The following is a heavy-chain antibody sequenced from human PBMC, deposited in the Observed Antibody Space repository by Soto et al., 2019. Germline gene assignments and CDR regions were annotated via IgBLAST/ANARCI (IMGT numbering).Heavy chain of an antibody. J-gene: IGHJ4*02. CDR1: GGTFSSYA. D-gene: IGHD3-22*01. CDR3: ARGTYDYDSSGYGSCGY. Sequence: SVKVSCKASGGTFSSYAISWVRQAPGQGLEWMGGIIPIFGTANYAQKFQGRVTITADESTSTAYMELSSLRYEDTAVYYCARGTYDYDSSGYGSCGYRGQGTRVTVAS. V-gene: IGHV1-69*13. CDR2: IIPIFGTA.